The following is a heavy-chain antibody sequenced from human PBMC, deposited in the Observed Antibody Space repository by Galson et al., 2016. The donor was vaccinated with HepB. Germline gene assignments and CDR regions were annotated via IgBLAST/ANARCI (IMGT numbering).Heavy chain of an antibody. J-gene: IGHJ2*01. CDR2: INSDGSST. Sequence: SLRLSCAASGFTFSSYWMHWVRQAPGKGLVWVSRINSDGSSTRYADSVKGRFTISRDNAKNTLYLQMNSLRAEDTAVYYCARASLHMVRGVSQWYFDLWGGGTLVTVSS. V-gene: IGHV3-74*01. CDR3: ARASLHMVRGVSQWYFDL. D-gene: IGHD3-10*01. CDR1: GFTFSSYW.